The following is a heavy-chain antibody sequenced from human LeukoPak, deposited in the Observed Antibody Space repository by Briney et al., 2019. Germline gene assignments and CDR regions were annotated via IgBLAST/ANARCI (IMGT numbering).Heavy chain of an antibody. CDR1: GFTFSSYG. D-gene: IGHD3-3*01. J-gene: IGHJ4*02. CDR2: IRYDGSNK. V-gene: IGHV3-30*02. Sequence: GGSLRLSCAASGFTFSSYGMHWVRQAPGKGLEWVAFIRYDGSNKYYADSVKGRFTISRDNSKNTLYLQMNSLRAEDTAVYYCAKDPVSWSGYTPSPHYFDYWGQGTLVTVSS. CDR3: AKDPVSWSGYTPSPHYFDY.